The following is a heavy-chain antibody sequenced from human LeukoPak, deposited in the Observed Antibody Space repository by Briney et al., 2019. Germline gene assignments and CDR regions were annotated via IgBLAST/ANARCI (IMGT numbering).Heavy chain of an antibody. V-gene: IGHV3-30-3*01. CDR3: AKERDYYVSRSRDY. Sequence: GGSLRLSCAASGFIFNSYAIHWVRQAPGKGLDWVAFISYDGSIKYYADSVKGRFTISRDNSQNTLYLQMNSLRGEDTALYYCAKERDYYVSRSRDYWGQGTQVTVSS. J-gene: IGHJ4*02. CDR2: ISYDGSIK. D-gene: IGHD3-10*01. CDR1: GFIFNSYA.